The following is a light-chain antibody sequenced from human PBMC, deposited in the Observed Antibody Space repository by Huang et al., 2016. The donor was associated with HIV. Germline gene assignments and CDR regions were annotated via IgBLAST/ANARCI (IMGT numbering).Light chain of an antibody. V-gene: IGKV4-1*01. J-gene: IGKJ1*01. CDR2: WES. CDR3: QQYYSVPRT. CDR1: QSVLSSSNDKNY. Sequence: DIVMTQSPDSLAVSLGERATINCSSRQSVLSSSNDKNYLTWYQQKPGQPPKLLIYWESTRESGVPERFSGSGSGTHFTLTIASLQAEDVAVYYCQQYYSVPRTFGQGTKVEMK.